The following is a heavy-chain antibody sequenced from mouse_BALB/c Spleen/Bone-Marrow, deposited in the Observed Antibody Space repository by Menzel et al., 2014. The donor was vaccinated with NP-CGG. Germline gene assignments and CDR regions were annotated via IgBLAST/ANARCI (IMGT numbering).Heavy chain of an antibody. CDR1: GFTFSSYG. CDR2: ISGGGSYI. Sequence: EVKLMESGGDLVKPGGSLKLSCAASGFTFSSYGMSWVRQTPEKRLEWVATISGGGSYIYYADNVKGRFIISRDNAKNNLYPQVRSLRSEDTALYYCAREGYDYDWFADWGQGTLVTVSA. V-gene: IGHV5-9-2*01. D-gene: IGHD2-4*01. J-gene: IGHJ3*01. CDR3: AREGYDYDWFAD.